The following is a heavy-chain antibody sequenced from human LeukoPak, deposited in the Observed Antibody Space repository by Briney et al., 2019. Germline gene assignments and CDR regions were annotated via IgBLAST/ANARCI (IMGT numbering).Heavy chain of an antibody. D-gene: IGHD2/OR15-2a*01. CDR1: GFSFSSYW. J-gene: IGHJ6*03. V-gene: IGHV3-7*01. CDR3: ARGVIPVGWPESYYYYYMDV. Sequence: GESLRLSCAASGFSFSSYWMSWVRQAPGKGLEWVANIKQDGSEKYYVDSVKGRFTISRDNAKNSLYLQMNSLRAEDTAVYYCARGVIPVGWPESYYYYYMDVWGKGTTVTISS. CDR2: IKQDGSEK.